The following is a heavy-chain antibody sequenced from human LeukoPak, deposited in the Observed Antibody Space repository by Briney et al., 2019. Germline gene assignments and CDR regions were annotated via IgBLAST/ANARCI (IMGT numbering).Heavy chain of an antibody. CDR1: GFTFSAFA. V-gene: IGHV3-23*01. D-gene: IGHD6-13*01. J-gene: IGHJ5*02. CDR3: AKGAGAGKVDWFDP. CDR2: ITGGGNSV. Sequence: GGSLRLSCAASGFTFSAFAMTWVRQAPGKAPEWISSITGGGNSVFHADSVKGRFTFSRDNSRNTLYLQMDSLRAEDTAVYYCAKGAGAGKVDWFDPWGQGTQVTVSP.